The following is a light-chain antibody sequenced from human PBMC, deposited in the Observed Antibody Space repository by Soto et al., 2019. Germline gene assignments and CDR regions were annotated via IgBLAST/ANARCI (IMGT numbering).Light chain of an antibody. Sequence: DIQLTQSPSFLSASVGDRVTITCRASQAVSSSLAWYQHNPGKAPKLLISAASTLQNGVPSSFSGSGSGTEFTLTISSLPHEYFATYYCQHLNDYRYTFGQGTKVEIK. CDR2: AAS. CDR3: QHLNDYRYT. CDR1: QAVSSS. V-gene: IGKV1-9*01. J-gene: IGKJ2*01.